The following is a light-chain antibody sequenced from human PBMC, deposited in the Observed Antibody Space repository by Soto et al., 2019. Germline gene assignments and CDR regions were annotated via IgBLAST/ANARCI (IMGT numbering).Light chain of an antibody. J-gene: IGKJ1*01. CDR2: GAS. Sequence: DIVITQSPATLSVSPGERDTLYCRASQSVSSNLAWYQQKPGQAPRFLIYGASTRATGIPARFSGSGSGTEFTLTISSLQSEDFAVYYCQQYNNWPWTLGQGTKVDI. CDR1: QSVSSN. CDR3: QQYNNWPWT. V-gene: IGKV3-15*01.